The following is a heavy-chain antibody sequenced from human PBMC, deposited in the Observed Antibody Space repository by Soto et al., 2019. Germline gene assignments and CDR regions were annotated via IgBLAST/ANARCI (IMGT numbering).Heavy chain of an antibody. J-gene: IGHJ3*02. CDR3: ARGNILTGYYFVGASGDAFDI. V-gene: IGHV1-18*01. CDR2: ISAYNGNT. Sequence: GASVKVSCKASGYTFTSYGIIWVRQAPGQGLEWMGWISAYNGNTNYAQKLQGRVTMATDTSTSTAYMELRSLRSDDTAVYYCARGNILTGYYFVGASGDAFDIWGQGTMVTVSS. CDR1: GYTFTSYG. D-gene: IGHD3-9*01.